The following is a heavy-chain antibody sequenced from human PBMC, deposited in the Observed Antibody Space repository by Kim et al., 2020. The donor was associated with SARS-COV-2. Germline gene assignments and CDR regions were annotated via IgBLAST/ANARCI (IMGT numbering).Heavy chain of an antibody. V-gene: IGHV3-15*01. J-gene: IGHJ3*02. D-gene: IGHD3-10*01. Sequence: GGSLRLSCAASGFTFSNSWMSWVRQAPGKGLEWVGRIKSKTDGGTTDYAAPVKGRFTISRDDSKNTLYLQMNSLKTEDTAVYYCTTGVKSLTVRGVRRADAFDIWGQGIMVTVSS. CDR1: GFTFSNSW. CDR3: TTGVKSLTVRGVRRADAFDI. CDR2: IKSKTDGGTT.